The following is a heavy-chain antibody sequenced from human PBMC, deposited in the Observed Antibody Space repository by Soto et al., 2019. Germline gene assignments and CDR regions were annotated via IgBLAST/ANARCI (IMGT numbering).Heavy chain of an antibody. CDR2: IIPIFGTA. D-gene: IGHD3-16*01. CDR3: ATQERYAEGFDP. CDR1: GGTFSSYA. J-gene: IGHJ5*02. V-gene: IGHV1-69*13. Sequence: GASVKVSCKASGGTFSSYAISWVRQAPGQGLEWMGGIIPIFGTANYAQKFQGRVTITADESTSTAYMELSSLRSEDTAVYYCATQERYAEGFDPWGQGTLVTVSS.